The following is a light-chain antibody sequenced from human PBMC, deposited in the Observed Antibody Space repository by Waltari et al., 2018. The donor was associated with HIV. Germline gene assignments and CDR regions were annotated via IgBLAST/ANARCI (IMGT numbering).Light chain of an antibody. CDR3: AAWDDSLNGWV. CDR2: SNK. J-gene: IGLJ3*02. CDR1: SSNIGSNI. Sequence: QSVLTQPPSASGTPGQRVTISCSGSSSNIGSNIVNWYQPLPGPAPKLLIYSNKPRPSGFPDRSSGSKSGTSASLAISGLQSEDEADYYCAAWDDSLNGWVFGGGTKLTVL. V-gene: IGLV1-44*01.